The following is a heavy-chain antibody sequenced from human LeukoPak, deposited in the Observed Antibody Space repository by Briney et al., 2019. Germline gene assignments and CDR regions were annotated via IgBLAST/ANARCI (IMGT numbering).Heavy chain of an antibody. Sequence: GGSLRLSCAASGFTVSSNYMNWVRQAPGKGLEWVSVIYNSGNTYYADSVKGRFTISRDNSKNTLYLQMNSLRAEDTAVYYCARGYCSGGSCSKTPGYWGQGTLVTDSS. CDR2: IYNSGNT. J-gene: IGHJ4*02. CDR1: GFTVSSNY. CDR3: ARGYCSGGSCSKTPGY. D-gene: IGHD2-15*01. V-gene: IGHV3-53*01.